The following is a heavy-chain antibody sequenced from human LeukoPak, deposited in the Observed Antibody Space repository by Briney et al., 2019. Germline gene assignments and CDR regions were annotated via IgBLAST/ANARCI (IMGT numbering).Heavy chain of an antibody. Sequence: GGSLRLSCAASGFTFSSYWMHWVRQAPGKGLVWVSRINSDGSSTSYADSVKGRFTISRDNARNSLYLQMNSLRAEDMAVYYCARGGSTSSWFWNDWGQGTLVTVSS. D-gene: IGHD6-13*01. CDR1: GFTFSSYW. CDR2: INSDGSST. J-gene: IGHJ4*02. V-gene: IGHV3-74*01. CDR3: ARGGSTSSWFWND.